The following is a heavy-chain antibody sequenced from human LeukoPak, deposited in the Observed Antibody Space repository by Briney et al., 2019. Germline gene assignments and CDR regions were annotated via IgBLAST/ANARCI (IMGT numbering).Heavy chain of an antibody. V-gene: IGHV4-39*07. D-gene: IGHD1-1*01. Sequence: GSIYYSGSTYYTPSLKSRVTISVDTSKNQFSLKLSSVTAADTAVYYCARETTAGWYFDLWGRGTLVTVSS. J-gene: IGHJ2*01. CDR2: IYYSGST. CDR3: ARETTAGWYFDL.